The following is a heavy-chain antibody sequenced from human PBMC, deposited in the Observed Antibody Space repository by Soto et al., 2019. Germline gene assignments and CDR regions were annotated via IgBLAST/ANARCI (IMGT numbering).Heavy chain of an antibody. J-gene: IGHJ6*02. D-gene: IGHD2-21*01. CDR2: IIPIFGTA. V-gene: IGHV1-69*01. Sequence: QVQLVQSGAEVKKPGSSVKVSCKASGGTFSSYAISWVRQAPGQGLEWMGGIIPIFGTANYAQKFQGRVTITADEATRKAYMELSSLRSEDTAVYYCERDIPRVPEYYYYDGMDVWGQGTTVTVSS. CDR1: GGTFSSYA. CDR3: ERDIPRVPEYYYYDGMDV.